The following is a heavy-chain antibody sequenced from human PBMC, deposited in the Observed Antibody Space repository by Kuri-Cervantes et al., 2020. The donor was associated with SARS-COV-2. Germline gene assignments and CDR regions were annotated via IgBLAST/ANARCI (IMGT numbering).Heavy chain of an antibody. CDR2: INYSGST. J-gene: IGHJ4*02. D-gene: IGHD2-8*01. CDR1: GGSVSRGSYY. V-gene: IGHV4-61*01. Sequence: SETLSLTCTVSGGSVSRGSYYWSWIRQPPGKGLEWIGFINYSGSTKYNSSLRSRVSISIATSKSQFSLRLTSVTAADTAVYHCARTGVLFDNYYFDYWGQGTLVTVSS. CDR3: ARTGVLFDNYYFDY.